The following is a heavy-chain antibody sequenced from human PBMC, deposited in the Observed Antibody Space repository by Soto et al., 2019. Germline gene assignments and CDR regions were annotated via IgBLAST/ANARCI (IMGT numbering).Heavy chain of an antibody. CDR3: ASGPVVPAAQYYYYYYGMGV. CDR2: IIPIFGTA. Sequence: QVQLVQSGAEVKKPGSSVKVSCKASGGTFSSYAISWVRQAPGQGLEWMGGIIPIFGTANYAQKFQGRVTITADKSTSTAYMELSSLRSEDTAVYYCASGPVVPAAQYYYYYYGMGVWGQGTTVTVSS. V-gene: IGHV1-69*06. D-gene: IGHD2-2*01. J-gene: IGHJ6*02. CDR1: GGTFSSYA.